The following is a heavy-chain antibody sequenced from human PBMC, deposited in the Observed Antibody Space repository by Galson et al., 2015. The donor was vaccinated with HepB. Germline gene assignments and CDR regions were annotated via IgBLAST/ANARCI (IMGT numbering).Heavy chain of an antibody. CDR2: IKSKTDGGTT. J-gene: IGHJ3*02. CDR1: GFTFSNAW. V-gene: IGHV3-15*01. Sequence: SLRLSCAASGFTFSNAWMSWVRQAPGKGLEWVGRIKSKTDGGTTDYAAPVKGRFTISRDDSKNTLYLQMNSLKTEDTAVYYCTNEQWLDAFYIWGQGTMVTVSS. D-gene: IGHD6-19*01. CDR3: TNEQWLDAFYI.